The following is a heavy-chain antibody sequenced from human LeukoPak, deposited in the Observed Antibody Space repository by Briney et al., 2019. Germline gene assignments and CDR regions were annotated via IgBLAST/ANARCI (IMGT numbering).Heavy chain of an antibody. V-gene: IGHV3-30*04. J-gene: IGHJ6*02. CDR1: GFTLSSYA. CDR2: ISYDGSNK. D-gene: IGHD2-15*01. CDR3: ASHNCSGGSCYSYYYYGMDV. Sequence: GRSLRLSCAASGFTLSSYAMHWVRQAPGKGLEWVAVISYDGSNKYYADSVKGRFTISRDNSKNTLYLQMNSLRAEDTAVYYCASHNCSGGSCYSYYYYGMDVWGQGTTVTVSS.